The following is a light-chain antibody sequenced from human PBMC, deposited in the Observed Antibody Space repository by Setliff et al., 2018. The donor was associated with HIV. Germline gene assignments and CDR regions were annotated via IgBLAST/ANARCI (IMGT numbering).Light chain of an antibody. CDR3: SSYTTSSTLYYV. CDR2: GVS. Sequence: QSVLTQPASVSGSPGQSITISCTGTSSDVGGYNYVSWYKQHSGKAPKLMIFGVSNRPSGVSDRFSGSKSGNTASLTISGLQAEDEADYYCSSYTTSSTLYYVFGPGTKVTVL. CDR1: SSDVGGYNY. V-gene: IGLV2-14*01. J-gene: IGLJ1*01.